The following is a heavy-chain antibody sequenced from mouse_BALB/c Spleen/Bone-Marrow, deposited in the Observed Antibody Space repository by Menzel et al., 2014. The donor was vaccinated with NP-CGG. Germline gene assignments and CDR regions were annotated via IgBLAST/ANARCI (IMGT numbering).Heavy chain of an antibody. D-gene: IGHD2-4*01. Sequence: EVQLQQSGAELVKPGASVKLSCTASGFNIKDTYMHWVKQRPEQGLEWIGRIDPANGNTKYDPKFQGKATITADTSSNTAYLQLSSLTSVDTAVYYCAGFGITKEEGYYYAMDYWGQGTSVTVSS. CDR3: AGFGITKEEGYYYAMDY. CDR1: GFNIKDTY. CDR2: IDPANGNT. V-gene: IGHV14-3*02. J-gene: IGHJ4*01.